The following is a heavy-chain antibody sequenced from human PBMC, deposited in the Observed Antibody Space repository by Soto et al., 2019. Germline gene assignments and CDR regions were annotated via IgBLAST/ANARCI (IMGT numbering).Heavy chain of an antibody. D-gene: IGHD3-10*01. Sequence: ASVKVSCKASGYTFTSYGISWVRQAPGQGLEWMGWISAYNGNTNYAQKLQGRVTMTTDTSTSTAYMELRSLRSDDTAVYYCARVWVHYGSGSYEADVWGQGTTVTVSS. CDR1: GYTFTSYG. J-gene: IGHJ6*02. CDR3: ARVWVHYGSGSYEADV. V-gene: IGHV1-18*01. CDR2: ISAYNGNT.